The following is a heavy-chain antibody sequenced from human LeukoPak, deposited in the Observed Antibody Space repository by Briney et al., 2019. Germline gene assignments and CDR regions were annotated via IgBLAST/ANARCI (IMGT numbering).Heavy chain of an antibody. CDR2: IRYDGSNK. D-gene: IGHD3-10*01. V-gene: IGHV3-30*02. Sequence: GGSLRLSCATSGFTFSTYSMNWVRQAPGKGLEWVAFIRYDGSNKYYADSVKGRFTISRDNSKNTLYLQMNSLRAEDTAVYYCARGPTAKPYGSGSYSIFWGQGTLVTVSS. CDR3: ARGPTAKPYGSGSYSIF. J-gene: IGHJ4*02. CDR1: GFTFSTYS.